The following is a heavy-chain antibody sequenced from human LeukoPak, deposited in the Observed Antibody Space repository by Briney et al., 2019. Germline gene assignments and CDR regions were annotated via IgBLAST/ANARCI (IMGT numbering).Heavy chain of an antibody. CDR2: ISSSGSTI. V-gene: IGHV3-11*01. J-gene: IGHJ3*02. D-gene: IGHD6-19*01. CDR3: ARAEYSSGWYWKVDAFDI. CDR1: GFTFSDYY. Sequence: GGSLGLSCAASGFTFSDYYMSWIRQAPGKGLEWVSYISSSGSTIYYADSVKGRFTISRDNAKNSLYLQMNSLRAEDTAVYYCARAEYSSGWYWKVDAFDIWGQGTMVTVSS.